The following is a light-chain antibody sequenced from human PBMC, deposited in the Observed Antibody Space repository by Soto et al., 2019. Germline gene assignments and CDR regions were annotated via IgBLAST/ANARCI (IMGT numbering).Light chain of an antibody. CDR1: QSGSSN. V-gene: IGKV3-15*01. Sequence: EIVMTQSPATLSVSPGERATLSCRASQSGSSNLAWYKQKPGQATRLIIYGAYTRATGIPARFSGSESGTEFTINISRLQSEDFAFYYCQQDNNWPPWTFGQGTNVEIK. CDR2: GAY. J-gene: IGKJ1*01. CDR3: QQDNNWPPWT.